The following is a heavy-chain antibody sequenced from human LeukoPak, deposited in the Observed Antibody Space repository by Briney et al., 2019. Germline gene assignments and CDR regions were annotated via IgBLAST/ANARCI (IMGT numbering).Heavy chain of an antibody. CDR3: ATNPRRKSGTTVTTNVDY. Sequence: SETLSLTCTVSGYSISSGYYWGWIRQPPGKGLEWIGSIYHSGSTYYNPSLKSRVTISVDTSKNQFSLKLSSVTAADTAVYYCATNPRRKSGTTVTTNVDYWGQGTLVTVSS. V-gene: IGHV4-38-2*02. CDR2: IYHSGST. CDR1: GYSISSGYY. D-gene: IGHD4-17*01. J-gene: IGHJ4*02.